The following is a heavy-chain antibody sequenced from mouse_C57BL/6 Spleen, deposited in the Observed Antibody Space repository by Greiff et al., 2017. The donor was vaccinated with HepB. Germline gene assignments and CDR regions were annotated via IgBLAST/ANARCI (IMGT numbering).Heavy chain of an antibody. CDR1: GYTFTSYW. V-gene: IGHV1-5*01. CDR3: TRGIGNPYAMDY. Sequence: VQLQQSGTVLARPGASVKMSCKTSGYTFTSYWMHWVKQRPGQGLEWIGAIYPGNSDTSYNQKFKGKAKLTAVTSASTAYMELSSLTNEDSAVYYCTRGIGNPYAMDYWGQGTSVTVPS. J-gene: IGHJ4*01. CDR2: IYPGNSDT. D-gene: IGHD2-14*01.